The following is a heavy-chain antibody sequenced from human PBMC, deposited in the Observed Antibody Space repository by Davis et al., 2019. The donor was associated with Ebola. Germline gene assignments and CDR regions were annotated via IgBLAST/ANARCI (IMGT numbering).Heavy chain of an antibody. CDR1: GFTFSSYA. J-gene: IGHJ4*02. D-gene: IGHD2-15*01. CDR3: ARLGYCSGGSCY. CDR2: ISSSGSTT. Sequence: GESLKISCAASGFTFSSYAMSWVRQAPGKGLEWVSAISSSGSTTYYGDSVKGRFTISRDNAKNSLDLQMNSLRAEDTAVYYCARLGYCSGGSCYWGQGTLVTVSS. V-gene: IGHV3-23*01.